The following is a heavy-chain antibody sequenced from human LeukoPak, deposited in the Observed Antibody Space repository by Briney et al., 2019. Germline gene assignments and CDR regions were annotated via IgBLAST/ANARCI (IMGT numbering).Heavy chain of an antibody. Sequence: VSVKVSCKVSGYTLTELSMHWVRQAPGKGLEWMGGFDPEDGETIYAQKFQGRVTMTEDTSTDTAYMELSSLRSEDTAVYYCATDGGYCSGGSCYGQDWNAFDIWGQGTMVTVSS. CDR1: GYTLTELS. CDR2: FDPEDGET. D-gene: IGHD2-15*01. V-gene: IGHV1-24*01. J-gene: IGHJ3*02. CDR3: ATDGGYCSGGSCYGQDWNAFDI.